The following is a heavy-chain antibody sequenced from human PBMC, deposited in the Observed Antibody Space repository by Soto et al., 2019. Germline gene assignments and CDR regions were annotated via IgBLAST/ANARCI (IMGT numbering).Heavy chain of an antibody. Sequence: SDTLSLTCTVSVGSISRYYWTSSRQPPGKGLEWVGYIYYSGSTTYNPSLKSRVTISVDTSKNQFSLKLSSVTAADTAVYYCARRYGSFFDYWGQGTLVTVSS. CDR1: VGSISRYY. D-gene: IGHD5-18*01. V-gene: IGHV4-59*08. CDR3: ARRYGSFFDY. CDR2: IYYSGST. J-gene: IGHJ4*02.